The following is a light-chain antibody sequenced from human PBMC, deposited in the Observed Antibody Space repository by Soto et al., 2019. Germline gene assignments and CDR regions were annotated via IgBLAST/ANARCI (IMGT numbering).Light chain of an antibody. CDR2: GAS. Sequence: EMVLTQSPGTLSLSRGERATISCRASQSVSSSYVAWNQHKPGQAPRLLIYGASSMATGIPERFSGSGSGTDFTLTISRLEPEDFAVYYCQQYGSSPQTFGQGTRLEIK. V-gene: IGKV3-20*01. CDR1: QSVSSSY. CDR3: QQYGSSPQT. J-gene: IGKJ5*01.